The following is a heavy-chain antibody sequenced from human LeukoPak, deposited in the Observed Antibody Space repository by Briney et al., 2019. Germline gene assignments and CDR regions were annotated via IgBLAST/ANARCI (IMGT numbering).Heavy chain of an antibody. Sequence: ASVKVSCKASGYTFTGYYLHWVRQAPGQGPEWMGWVNPNTGGTHLPQKFQGSVTMTRDTAISTVYMELNRLRFDDTAVYYCARQKLGDFRAFDHWDQGTLVTVSS. CDR2: VNPNTGGT. V-gene: IGHV1-2*02. D-gene: IGHD3-16*01. CDR1: GYTFTGYY. CDR3: ARQKLGDFRAFDH. J-gene: IGHJ4*02.